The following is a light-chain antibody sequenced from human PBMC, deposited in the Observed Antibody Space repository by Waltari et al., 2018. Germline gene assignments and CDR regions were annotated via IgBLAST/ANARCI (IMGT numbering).Light chain of an antibody. J-gene: IGLJ2*01. CDR1: NIGSKS. V-gene: IGLV3-21*02. Sequence: YVLTQPPSVSVAPGQTARITCGGSNIGSKSVHWHQQTPGRAPILVVYDATDRPSGISERFAGSNAGNTATLSVSGVEAGEEADYYCQVWDSRTDHVIFGGGTKLTVL. CDR2: DAT. CDR3: QVWDSRTDHVI.